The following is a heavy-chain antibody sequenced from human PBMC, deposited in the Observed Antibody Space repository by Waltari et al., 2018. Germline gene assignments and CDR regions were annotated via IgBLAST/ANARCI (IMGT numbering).Heavy chain of an antibody. CDR3: ARRWDYDFWSGYYTVFDY. CDR2: IYYSGGT. D-gene: IGHD3-3*01. CDR1: GGSISSSRYY. Sequence: QLQLQESGPGLVKPSETLSLTCTVSGGSISSSRYYWGWIRQPPGRGLEWIGGIYYSGGTYYNPTLKSRVTISVETAKNQFSLKLSSVTAADTAVYYCARRWDYDFWSGYYTVFDYWGQGTLVTVSS. J-gene: IGHJ4*02. V-gene: IGHV4-39*01.